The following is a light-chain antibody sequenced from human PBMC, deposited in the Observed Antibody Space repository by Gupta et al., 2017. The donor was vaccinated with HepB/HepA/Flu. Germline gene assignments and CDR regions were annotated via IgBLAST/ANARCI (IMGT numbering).Light chain of an antibody. CDR1: SSNIGSNS. V-gene: IGLV1-47*01. CDR2: RNN. Sequence: QSVLTQPPSASGTPGPRVTISCSGSSSNIGSNSVYWYQQLPGTAPKLLIYRNNQRPSGVPDRFSGSKSGTSASLAIRGLRSEDEADYYCAAWDDSLSGVVFGGGTKLTVL. J-gene: IGLJ2*01. CDR3: AAWDDSLSGVV.